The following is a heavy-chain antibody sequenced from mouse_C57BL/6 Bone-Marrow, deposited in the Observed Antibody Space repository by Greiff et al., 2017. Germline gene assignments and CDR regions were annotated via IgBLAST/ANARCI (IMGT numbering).Heavy chain of an antibody. J-gene: IGHJ2*01. D-gene: IGHD1-1*01. V-gene: IGHV5-9-1*02. Sequence: EVKLMESGEGLVKPGGSLKLSCAASGFTFSSYAMSWVRQTPEKRLEWVAYISSGGDYIYYADTVKGRFTIPRVNARNTLYLQMSSLKSEDKAMYYCTSHYYGSSYLYFDYWGQGTTLTVSS. CDR3: TSHYYGSSYLYFDY. CDR2: ISSGGDYI. CDR1: GFTFSSYA.